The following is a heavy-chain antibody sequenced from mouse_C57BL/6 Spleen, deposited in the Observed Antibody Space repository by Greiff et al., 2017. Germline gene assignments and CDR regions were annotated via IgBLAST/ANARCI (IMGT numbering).Heavy chain of an antibody. Sequence: EVQLLESGGGLVKPGASVKLSCAASGFTFSSYAMCWVRQTPEKRLEWVATISDGGSYTYYPDNVKGGFTISRDNAKNNLSLQMSNLKSEDTAMYYCARGEGYFDVWGTGTTVTVSS. CDR3: ARGEGYFDV. CDR1: GFTFSSYA. V-gene: IGHV5-4*01. J-gene: IGHJ1*03. CDR2: ISDGGSYT.